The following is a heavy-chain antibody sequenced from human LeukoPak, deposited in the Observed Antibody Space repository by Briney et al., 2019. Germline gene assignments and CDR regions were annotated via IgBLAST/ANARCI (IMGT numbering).Heavy chain of an antibody. Sequence: SQTLSLTCAISGDSVSSNTAAWNWIRQSQSRGLEWLGRTYYRSKCYNDYAGSVKSRITINPDTSKNQFSLQLNSVTPEDTAVYYCVRDHGYDFDYWGRGTLVTLSS. J-gene: IGHJ4*02. CDR1: GDSVSSNTAA. D-gene: IGHD5-18*01. CDR3: VRDHGYDFDY. V-gene: IGHV6-1*01. CDR2: TYYRSKCYN.